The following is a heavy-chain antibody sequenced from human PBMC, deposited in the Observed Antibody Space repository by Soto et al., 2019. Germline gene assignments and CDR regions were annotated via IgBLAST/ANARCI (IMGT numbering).Heavy chain of an antibody. V-gene: IGHV1-8*01. Sequence: ASVKVSCKASGYTFTSYDINWVRQATGQGLEWMGWMNPNSGNTGYAQKFQGRVTMTRNTSISTAYMELSSLRSEDTAGFYCASWGKDCTNGVCSRMEVWGKGITVTVSS. CDR3: ASWGKDCTNGVCSRMEV. CDR2: MNPNSGNT. CDR1: GYTFTSYD. D-gene: IGHD2-8*01. J-gene: IGHJ6*03.